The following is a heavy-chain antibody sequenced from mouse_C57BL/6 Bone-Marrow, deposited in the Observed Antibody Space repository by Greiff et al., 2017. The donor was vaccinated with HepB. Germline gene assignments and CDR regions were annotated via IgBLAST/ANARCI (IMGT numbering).Heavy chain of an antibody. Sequence: DVKLVESGGGLVKPGGSLKLSCAASGFTFSDYGMHWVRQAPEKGLEWVAYISSGSSTIYYADTVKGRFTISRDNAKNTLFLQRTSLRSEDTAMYYCADDGYYEVMDYWGQGTSVTVSS. CDR3: ADDGYYEVMDY. V-gene: IGHV5-17*01. CDR2: ISSGSSTI. D-gene: IGHD2-3*01. J-gene: IGHJ4*01. CDR1: GFTFSDYG.